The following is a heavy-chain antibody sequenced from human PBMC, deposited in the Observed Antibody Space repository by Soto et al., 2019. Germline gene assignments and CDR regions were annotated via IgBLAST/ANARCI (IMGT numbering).Heavy chain of an antibody. Sequence: QVQLQESGPGLVKPSETLSLTCTVSGDSMTKYYWSWIRQPAGKGLEWIGRIYTSGSTNYNPSLTSRVTISIDTSNNHYSLKLKSVTAADTAVYYCARTVGAAYYFHFWGQGALVTVSS. J-gene: IGHJ4*02. CDR3: ARTVGAAYYFHF. D-gene: IGHD1-26*01. CDR2: IYTSGST. V-gene: IGHV4-4*07. CDR1: GDSMTKYY.